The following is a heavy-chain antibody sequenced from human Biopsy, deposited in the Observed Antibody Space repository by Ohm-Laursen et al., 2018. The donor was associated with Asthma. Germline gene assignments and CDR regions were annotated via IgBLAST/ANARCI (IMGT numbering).Heavy chain of an antibody. J-gene: IGHJ4*02. CDR3: AREQQLGNFDY. V-gene: IGHV2-70*04. Sequence: TQTLTLTGTLSGLSLSKTGMRVSWIRQPPGKALEWLARIDWDDDKFYSASLKTRLTISKDTSKNQVVLTMITMDPVDTATYYCAREQQLGNFDYWGQGTLVTVSS. CDR2: IDWDDDK. D-gene: IGHD6-13*01. CDR1: GLSLSKTGMR.